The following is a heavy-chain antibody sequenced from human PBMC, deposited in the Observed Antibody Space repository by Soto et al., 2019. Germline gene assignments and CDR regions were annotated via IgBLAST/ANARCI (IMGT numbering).Heavy chain of an antibody. J-gene: IGHJ4*02. V-gene: IGHV1-69*08. CDR1: GGTFSSYT. CDR3: AREGGGDGAVSH. Sequence: QVQLVQSGAEVKKPGSSVKVSCKASGGTFSSYTISWVRQAPGQGLEWMGRIIPILGIANYAQKFQGRVXIXAXXSTSTAYMELSSLRSEDTAVYYCAREGGGDGAVSHWGQGTLVTVSS. D-gene: IGHD3-16*01. CDR2: IIPILGIA.